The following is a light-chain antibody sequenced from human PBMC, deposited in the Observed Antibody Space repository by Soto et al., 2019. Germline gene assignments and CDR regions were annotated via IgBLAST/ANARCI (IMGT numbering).Light chain of an antibody. CDR2: GAS. J-gene: IGKJ4*01. CDR3: QQYNNWPLT. CDR1: QSVSSN. Sequence: EIVMTQSPATLSVSPGERANLSCRASQSVSSNFAWYQQKPGQAPRLLIYGASTRATGIPARFSGSGSRTELTLTITSLQSEDFPVYYCQQYNNWPLTFGGGTKVEIK. V-gene: IGKV3-15*01.